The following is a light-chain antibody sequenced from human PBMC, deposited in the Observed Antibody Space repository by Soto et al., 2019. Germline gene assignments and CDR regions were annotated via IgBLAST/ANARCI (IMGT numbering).Light chain of an antibody. V-gene: IGKV3-11*01. CDR3: PHPRIWPLP. CDR2: DAS. Sequence: SGWTQSNAALSLSPGERATVSCRASQSVSSYLAWYQQKPGQAPRLLIYDASNRATGIPARFSGSGSGTDFTLTISSLQAEDFAVSYCPHPRIWPLPFG. J-gene: IGKJ2*01. CDR1: QSVSSY.